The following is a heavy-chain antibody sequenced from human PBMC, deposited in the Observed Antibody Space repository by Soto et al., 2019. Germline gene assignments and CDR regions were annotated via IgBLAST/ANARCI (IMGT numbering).Heavy chain of an antibody. CDR2: IRSKANSYAT. D-gene: IGHD2-2*01. J-gene: IGHJ6*02. CDR3: TTIVVVPAARVGMDV. CDR1: GFTLSGSA. Sequence: PGGSLRLSCAASGFTLSGSAMHWVRQASGKGLEWVGRIRSKANSYATAYAASVKGRFTISRDDSKNTAYLQMNSLKTEDTAVYYCTTIVVVPAARVGMDVWGQGTTVTVSS. V-gene: IGHV3-73*01.